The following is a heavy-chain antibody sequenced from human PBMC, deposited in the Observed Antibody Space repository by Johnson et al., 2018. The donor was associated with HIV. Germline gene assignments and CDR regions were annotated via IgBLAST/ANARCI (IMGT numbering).Heavy chain of an antibody. D-gene: IGHD3-10*01. Sequence: VQLVESGGGLVQPGGSLRLSCVASGFTVSGNYMSWVRQAPGKGLEWVSVMYSGGSTYYADSVKGRFTISRDNSKNTLYLQMNSLRAEDTAVYYCARGHMVRGVTAAFDIWGQGTMVTVSS. CDR2: MYSGGST. J-gene: IGHJ3*02. CDR1: GFTVSGNY. CDR3: ARGHMVRGVTAAFDI. V-gene: IGHV3-66*01.